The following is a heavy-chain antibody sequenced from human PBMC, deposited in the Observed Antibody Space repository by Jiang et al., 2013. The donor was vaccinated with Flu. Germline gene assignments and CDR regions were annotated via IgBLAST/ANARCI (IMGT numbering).Heavy chain of an antibody. CDR3: TRGKNWNDI. J-gene: IGHJ6*02. D-gene: IGHD1-1*01. Sequence: SGAEVKKSGASVKVSCKASGYTFNRYTLNWVRQAPGQGLEWMGWINTDTGYATYAQDFTGRFVFSLDTSVSTAYLHIASLRADDTAKYFCTRGKNWNDIWGQGTTVTV. CDR2: INTDTGYA. V-gene: IGHV7-4-1*01. CDR1: GYTFNRYT.